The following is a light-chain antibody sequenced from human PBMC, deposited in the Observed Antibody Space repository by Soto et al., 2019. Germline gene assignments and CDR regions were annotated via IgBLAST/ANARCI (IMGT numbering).Light chain of an antibody. Sequence: EIVLTQSPGTLSLSPGERATLSCRASETVSSNLAWYQQKLGQAPRLLIYGASTRATGIPARFSGSVSGTEFTLTISSLQSEDFAVYYCQQYNNWPRTFGQGTKVDIK. CDR2: GAS. CDR1: ETVSSN. CDR3: QQYNNWPRT. J-gene: IGKJ1*01. V-gene: IGKV3-15*01.